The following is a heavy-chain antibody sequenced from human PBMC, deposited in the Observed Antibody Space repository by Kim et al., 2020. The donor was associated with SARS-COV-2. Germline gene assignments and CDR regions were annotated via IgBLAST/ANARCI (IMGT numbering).Heavy chain of an antibody. J-gene: IGHJ4*02. D-gene: IGHD3-9*01. CDR2: IYYSGST. CDR1: GGSISSSSYY. Sequence: SETLSLTCTVSGGSISSSSYYWGWIRQPPGKGLVWIVGIYYSGSTYYNPSLKIRVTIYVDTSKNQFSLKLRSVTAADTAVYYCARQLRSGLVCSPRVFDYWGQGTLVTVSS. CDR3: ARQLRSGLVCSPRVFDY. V-gene: IGHV4-39*01.